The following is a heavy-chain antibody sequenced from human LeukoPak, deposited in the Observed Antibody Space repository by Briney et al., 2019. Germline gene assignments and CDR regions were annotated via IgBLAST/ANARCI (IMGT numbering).Heavy chain of an antibody. CDR3: AKDPSRGLLDY. Sequence: GGSLRLSCAASGFTFSNYAMSWDRPAPGKGREWVSGISGSSRSTSYADSVTGRFTIYRDKSTNTLYLQRNRLRAEDTAVSYCAKDPSRGLLDYSGEGAQVTVS. D-gene: IGHD6-25*01. J-gene: IGHJ4*02. CDR2: ISGSSRST. CDR1: GFTFSNYA. V-gene: IGHV3-23*01.